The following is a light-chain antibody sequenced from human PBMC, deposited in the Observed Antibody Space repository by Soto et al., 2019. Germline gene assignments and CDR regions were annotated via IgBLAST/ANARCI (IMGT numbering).Light chain of an antibody. CDR1: QSTGSY. V-gene: IGKV1-39*01. CDR2: GAS. J-gene: IGKJ1*01. Sequence: DIQMTQSPSSLSASVGDRVSITCRASQSTGSYLNWYQQKPGKVPKLLIYGASNLQSGVPSRFSGSGSGTDFILTISSLQPEDFATYYCQQSYSTPWTFGQGTKAEVK. CDR3: QQSYSTPWT.